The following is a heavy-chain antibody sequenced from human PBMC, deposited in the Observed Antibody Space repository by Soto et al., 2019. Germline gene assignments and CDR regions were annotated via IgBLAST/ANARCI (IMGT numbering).Heavy chain of an antibody. J-gene: IGHJ3*02. CDR1: GGSVGSGAYY. D-gene: IGHD5-12*01. V-gene: IGHV4-31*03. CDR3: ARARLRAVYAFDI. CDR2: IYYSGST. Sequence: QVQLQESDAGLVKASQTLSLTCTVSGGSVGSGAYYWTWIRQRPGKGLEWIGYIYYSGSTYYSPSLESRLSISLDTSKNKFSRRLSSVTAADTAMYYCARARLRAVYAFDIWGQGTMVTVSS.